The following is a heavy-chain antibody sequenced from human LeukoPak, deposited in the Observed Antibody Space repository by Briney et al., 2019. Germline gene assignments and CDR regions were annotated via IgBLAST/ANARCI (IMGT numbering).Heavy chain of an antibody. CDR3: ARAYGSGRRIVWDY. J-gene: IGHJ4*02. V-gene: IGHV4-30-2*01. Sequence: SETLSLTCAVSGGSISSGGYSWSWIRQPPGKGLEWIGYIYHSGSTYYNPSLKSRVTISVDRSKNQSSLKLSSVTAADTAVYYCARAYGSGRRIVWDYWGQGTLVTVSS. D-gene: IGHD3-10*01. CDR2: IYHSGST. CDR1: GGSISSGGYS.